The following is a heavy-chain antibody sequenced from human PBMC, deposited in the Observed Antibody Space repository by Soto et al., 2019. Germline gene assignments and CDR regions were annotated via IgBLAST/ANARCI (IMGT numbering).Heavy chain of an antibody. CDR1: GFTFSSYA. CDR3: ARGGRGATGYYYYGMDV. V-gene: IGHV3-30-3*01. D-gene: IGHD1-26*01. J-gene: IGHJ6*04. CDR2: ISYDGSNK. Sequence: QVQLVESGGGVVQPGRSLRLSCAASGFTFSSYAMHWVRQAPGKGLEWVAVISYDGSNKYYADSVKGRFTISRDNSKNTLYLQMNSMRTEDTAVYYCARGGRGATGYYYYGMDVWGKGTTVTVSS.